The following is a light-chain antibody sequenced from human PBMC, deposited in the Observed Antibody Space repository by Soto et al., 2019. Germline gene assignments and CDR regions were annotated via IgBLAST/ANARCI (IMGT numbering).Light chain of an antibody. Sequence: QSVLTQSPSASASLGASVKLTCTLSSGHSSYAIAWHQQQPEKGPRYLMKLNSDGSHSKGDGIPDRFSGSSSGAERYLTICSLQSEDEADYYCQTWGTGHVVFGGGTKLTVL. CDR3: QTWGTGHVV. V-gene: IGLV4-69*01. J-gene: IGLJ2*01. CDR1: SGHSSYA. CDR2: LNSDGSH.